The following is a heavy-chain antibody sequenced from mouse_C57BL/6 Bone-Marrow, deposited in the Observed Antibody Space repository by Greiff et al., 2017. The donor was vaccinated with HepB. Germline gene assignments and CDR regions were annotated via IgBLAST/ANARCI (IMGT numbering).Heavy chain of an antibody. CDR3: ARWGKFDYDMDY. J-gene: IGHJ4*01. CDR1: GYTFTSYW. CDR2: IYPGIGST. V-gene: IGHV1-55*01. Sequence: QVQLQQPGAELVKPGASVKMSCKASGYTFTSYWITWVKQRPGQGLEWIGDIYPGIGSTNYNEKFKSKATLTVDTSSSTAYMQLSSLTSEDSAVYYCARWGKFDYDMDYWGQGTSVTVSS.